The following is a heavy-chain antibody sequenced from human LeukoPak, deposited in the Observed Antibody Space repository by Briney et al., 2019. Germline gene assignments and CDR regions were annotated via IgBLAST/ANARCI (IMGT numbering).Heavy chain of an antibody. V-gene: IGHV1-2*06. J-gene: IGHJ4*02. D-gene: IGHD3-3*01. Sequence: ASVKVSCKASGYTFTGYYMHWVRQAPGQGLEWMGRINPNSGVTNYAQKFQGRVTMTRDTSISTAYMELSRLRSDDTAVYYCANTYDFWSGYRFDYWGQGTLVTVSS. CDR1: GYTFTGYY. CDR3: ANTYDFWSGYRFDY. CDR2: INPNSGVT.